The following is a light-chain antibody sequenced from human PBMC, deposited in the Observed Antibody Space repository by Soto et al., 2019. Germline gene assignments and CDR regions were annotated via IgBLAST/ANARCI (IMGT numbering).Light chain of an antibody. Sequence: QSVLTQPHSVSGAPGQRVTISCTWSSSNIGAGYDVHWYQQLPGTAPKLLIYGNTNRPSGVPDRFSGSKSGTSASLAITGLQAEDEADYYCHSYDSSLSGSVFGGGTKLTVL. V-gene: IGLV1-40*01. CDR3: HSYDSSLSGSV. J-gene: IGLJ3*02. CDR1: SSNIGAGYD. CDR2: GNT.